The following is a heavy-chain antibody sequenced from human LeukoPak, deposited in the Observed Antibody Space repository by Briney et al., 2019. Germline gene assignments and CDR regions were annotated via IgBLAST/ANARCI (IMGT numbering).Heavy chain of an antibody. V-gene: IGHV4-61*02. D-gene: IGHD4-17*01. CDR2: IYTSGST. J-gene: IGHJ4*02. Sequence: SETLSLTCTVSGGSISSGSYYWSWIRQPAGKGLEWIGRIYTSGSTNYNPSLKSRVTMSVDTSKNQVSLRLSSVTAADTAVYYCARSRSYGDYIVFLSDWGQGTLVTVSS. CDR1: GGSISSGSYY. CDR3: ARSRSYGDYIVFLSD.